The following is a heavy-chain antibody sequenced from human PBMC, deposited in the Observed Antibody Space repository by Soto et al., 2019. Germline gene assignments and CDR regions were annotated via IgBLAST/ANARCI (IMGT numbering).Heavy chain of an antibody. Sequence: QVQLVESGGGVVQPGRSLRLSCAASGFTFSSYGMHWVRQAPGKGLEWVAVIWYDGSNKYYADSVKGRFTISRDNSKNTLYLQMNSLRAEDTAVYYCARDWGPNIVVVVAAVDYWGQGTLVTVSS. CDR2: IWYDGSNK. CDR3: ARDWGPNIVVVVAAVDY. J-gene: IGHJ4*02. CDR1: GFTFSSYG. V-gene: IGHV3-33*01. D-gene: IGHD2-15*01.